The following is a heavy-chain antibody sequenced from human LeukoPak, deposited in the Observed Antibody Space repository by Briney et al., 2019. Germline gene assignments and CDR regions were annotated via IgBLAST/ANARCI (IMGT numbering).Heavy chain of an antibody. Sequence: SETLSLTCAVSGYSISSGYYWGWIRQPPGEGLERIASIYHNGDSYYNSSLKSRVTISADTSKNQFSLKVSSVTAADTALYYCARQGSCSNTNCNRWFDPWGQGTLVIVSS. J-gene: IGHJ5*02. CDR2: IYHNGDS. CDR1: GYSISSGYY. CDR3: ARQGSCSNTNCNRWFDP. V-gene: IGHV4-38-2*01. D-gene: IGHD2-2*01.